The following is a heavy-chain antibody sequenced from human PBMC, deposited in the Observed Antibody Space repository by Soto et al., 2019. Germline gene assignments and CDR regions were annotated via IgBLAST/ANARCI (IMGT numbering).Heavy chain of an antibody. D-gene: IGHD3-16*01. CDR2: IKEEGSEK. V-gene: IGHV3-7*03. CDR1: GFTFSKYW. J-gene: IGHJ6*01. Sequence: EVQLEESGGGLVQPGGSLRLSCAASGFTFSKYWTSWVRQAPGKGLEWVANIKEEGSEKYYVHSVTGRFTISRDNAKNSLYLQMNSLRAEDTAVYYCARVGGPGMDVWGQGTTVTVSS. CDR3: ARVGGPGMDV.